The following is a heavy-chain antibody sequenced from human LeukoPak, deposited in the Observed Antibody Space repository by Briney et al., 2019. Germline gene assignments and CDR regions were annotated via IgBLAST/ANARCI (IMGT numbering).Heavy chain of an antibody. CDR1: GGSISSYY. CDR3: ARARIAVAPFDY. Sequence: PSETLSLTCTVSGGSISSYYWSWIRQPPGKGLEWIGEINHSGSTNYNPSLKSRVTISVDTSKNQFSLKLSSVTAADTAVYYCARARIAVAPFDYWGQGTLVTVSS. V-gene: IGHV4-34*01. D-gene: IGHD6-19*01. CDR2: INHSGST. J-gene: IGHJ4*02.